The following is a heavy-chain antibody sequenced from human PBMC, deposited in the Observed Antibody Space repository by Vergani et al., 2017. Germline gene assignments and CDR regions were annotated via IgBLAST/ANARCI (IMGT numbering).Heavy chain of an antibody. CDR2: IKSKTDGGTT. CDR1: GFTFSNAW. D-gene: IGHD6-19*01. CDR3: TTGRGGSGSYNYMDV. Sequence: EVQLVESGGGLVKPGGSLRLSCAASGFTFSNAWMSWVRQAPGKGLEWVGRIKSKTDGGTTDYAAPVKGRFTISRDDSKNTLYLQMNSLKTEETAVYYCTTGRGGSGSYNYMDVWGKGTTVTVSS. V-gene: IGHV3-15*01. J-gene: IGHJ6*03.